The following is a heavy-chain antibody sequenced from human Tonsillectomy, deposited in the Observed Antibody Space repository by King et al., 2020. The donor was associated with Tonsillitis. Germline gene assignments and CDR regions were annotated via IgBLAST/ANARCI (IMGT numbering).Heavy chain of an antibody. CDR1: GFTLSDYY. J-gene: IGHJ6*02. Sequence: HVQLVESGGGLVKPGGSLRLSCAASGFTLSDYYMSWIRQAPGKGLEWVSYISGSGTTKYYADSVKGRFTISRDNAKNSLYLRMNSLRAEDTAVYYCARGLVATPVVMGVYFYSGADVWGQGTTVTVSS. CDR3: ARGLVATPVVMGVYFYSGADV. V-gene: IGHV3-11*01. CDR2: ISGSGTTK. D-gene: IGHD5-18*01.